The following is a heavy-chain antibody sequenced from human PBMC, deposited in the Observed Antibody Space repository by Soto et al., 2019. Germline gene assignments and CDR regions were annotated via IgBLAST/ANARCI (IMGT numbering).Heavy chain of an antibody. Sequence: EVQLLESGGGLVQPGGSLRLSCAASGFTFSSYAMSWVRQAPGKGLEWVSAISGSGGSTYYADSVKGRFTISRDNSKNTLYLQMNSMRAEDTAVYYCAKNGGDFWGGYLDYWGQGTLVTVSS. CDR1: GFTFSSYA. CDR3: AKNGGDFWGGYLDY. D-gene: IGHD3-3*01. J-gene: IGHJ4*02. CDR2: ISGSGGST. V-gene: IGHV3-23*01.